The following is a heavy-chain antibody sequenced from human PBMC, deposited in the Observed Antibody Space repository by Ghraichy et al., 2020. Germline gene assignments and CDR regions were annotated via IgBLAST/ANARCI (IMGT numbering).Heavy chain of an antibody. CDR2: ISSSSSYI. Sequence: GESLNISCAASGFTFSSYSMNWVRQAPGKGLEWVSSISSSSSYIYYADSVKGRFTISRDNAKNSLYLQMNSLRAEDTAVYYCAREFATIFGVVKRDAFDIWGQGTMVTVSS. CDR1: GFTFSSYS. J-gene: IGHJ3*02. CDR3: AREFATIFGVVKRDAFDI. V-gene: IGHV3-21*01. D-gene: IGHD3-3*01.